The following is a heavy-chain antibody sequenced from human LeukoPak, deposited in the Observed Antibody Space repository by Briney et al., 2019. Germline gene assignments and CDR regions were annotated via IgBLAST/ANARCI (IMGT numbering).Heavy chain of an antibody. CDR1: GYSISCGYY. CDR3: ARANYNWNRPYYFDS. CDR2: IYHNGNT. J-gene: IGHJ4*02. V-gene: IGHV4-38-2*02. D-gene: IGHD1-20*01. Sequence: SETLSLTCTVSGYSISCGYYWGWIRQPPGKGLEWIGNIYHNGNTYYNPSLKSRVTISVDTSKNHFSLRLSSVTATDTAMYYCARANYNWNRPYYFDSWGQGTLVTVSS.